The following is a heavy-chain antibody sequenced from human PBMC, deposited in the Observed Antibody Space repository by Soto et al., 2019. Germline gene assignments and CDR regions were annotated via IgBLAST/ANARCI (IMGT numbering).Heavy chain of an antibody. CDR3: AREEKQLARYGGDFDY. Sequence: SETLSLTCTVSDGSVSSGNYYWSWIRQPPGRGLEWIGHISYIGSTNYNPSLKSRVTISVDTSKNQFSLKLTSVTAADTAVYYXAREEKQLARYGGDFDYWGQGTPVTVS. V-gene: IGHV4-61*01. CDR2: ISYIGST. CDR1: DGSVSSGNYY. D-gene: IGHD6-13*01. J-gene: IGHJ4*02.